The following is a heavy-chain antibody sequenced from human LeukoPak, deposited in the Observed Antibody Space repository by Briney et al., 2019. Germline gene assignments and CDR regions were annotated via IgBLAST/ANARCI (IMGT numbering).Heavy chain of an antibody. CDR2: INPNSGGT. J-gene: IGHJ6*02. CDR3: ARERLPVLRFLEWLPVYGMDV. V-gene: IGHV1-2*06. D-gene: IGHD3-3*01. Sequence: ASVKVSCKASGYTFTGYYMHWVRQAPGQGLEWMGRINPNSGGTNYAQKFQGRVTMTRDTSISTAYMELSRLRSEDTAVYYCARERLPVLRFLEWLPVYGMDVWGQGTTVTVSS. CDR1: GYTFTGYY.